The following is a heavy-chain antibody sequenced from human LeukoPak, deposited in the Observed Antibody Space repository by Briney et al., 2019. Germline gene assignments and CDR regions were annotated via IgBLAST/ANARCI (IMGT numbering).Heavy chain of an antibody. CDR1: GLTVSSNY. D-gene: IGHD1-1*01. CDR3: ARSGRTYYFDH. J-gene: IGHJ4*02. V-gene: IGHV3-53*01. Sequence: GGSLRLSCAASGLTVSSNYMSWVRQAPGKGLEWVSVIYSGGSTYYADSVKGRFTISRDNSKNTLYLQMNSLRAEDTAVYYCARSGRTYYFDHWGQGTLVTVSS. CDR2: IYSGGST.